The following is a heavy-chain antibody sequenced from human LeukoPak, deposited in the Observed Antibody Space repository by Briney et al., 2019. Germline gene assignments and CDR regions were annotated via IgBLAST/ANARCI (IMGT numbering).Heavy chain of an antibody. V-gene: IGHV3-7*03. CDR2: IKQDGSEK. CDR1: GFSFSSNW. CDR3: AKDDNWLQFES. J-gene: IGHJ5*01. Sequence: EPGGSLRLSCAASGFSFSSNWMSWVRQAPGKGLEWVANIKQDGSEKYYVDSVKGRFTISRDNAKNSLYLQMNSLRAEDTAVYYCAKDDNWLQFESWGQGTLVTVSS. D-gene: IGHD5-24*01.